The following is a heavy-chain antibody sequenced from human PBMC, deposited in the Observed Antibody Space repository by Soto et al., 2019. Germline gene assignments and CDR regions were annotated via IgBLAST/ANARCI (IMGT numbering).Heavy chain of an antibody. CDR1: GFSLSTSGVG. CDR2: IYWDDDK. Sequence: SGPTLVKPTQTLTLTCTFSGFSLSTSGVGVGWIRQPPGKALEWLALIYWDDDKRYSPSLKSRLTITKDTSKNQVVLTMTNMDPVDTATYYCAHRLGYCSSTSCYAGVFDYWGQGTLVTVSS. V-gene: IGHV2-5*02. J-gene: IGHJ4*02. CDR3: AHRLGYCSSTSCYAGVFDY. D-gene: IGHD2-2*01.